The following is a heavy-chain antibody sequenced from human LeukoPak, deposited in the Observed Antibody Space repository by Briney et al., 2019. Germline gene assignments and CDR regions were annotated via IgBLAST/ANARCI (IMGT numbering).Heavy chain of an antibody. D-gene: IGHD2-2*01. J-gene: IGHJ4*02. CDR3: ASRLYCSNTRCRNFPFAY. V-gene: IGHV1-69*13. Sequence: ASVKVSCMASGGTFSSYAINWVRQAPGQGLEWMGGIIPIFGTANYAQKFQDRVTITADESTSTAYMELSSLRSEDTAIYYCASRLYCSNTRCRNFPFAYWGQGTLVTFSS. CDR2: IIPIFGTA. CDR1: GGTFSSYA.